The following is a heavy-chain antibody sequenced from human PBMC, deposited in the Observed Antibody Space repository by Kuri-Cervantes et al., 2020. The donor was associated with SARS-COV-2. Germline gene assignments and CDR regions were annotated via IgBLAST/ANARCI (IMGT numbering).Heavy chain of an antibody. CDR1: RGSISSSSYY. CDR3: ARSGYYSRGVTYYYMDV. CDR2: IYYTGNT. D-gene: IGHD3-22*01. V-gene: IGHV4-39*01. Sequence: ESLKISCTVSRGSISSSSYYWGWIRQPPGKGLEWIGSIYYTGNTYYNPSLNSRVTMSVDTSKNQFSLKVSSVTAADSAVYYCARSGYYSRGVTYYYMDVWDKGTTVTVSS. J-gene: IGHJ6*03.